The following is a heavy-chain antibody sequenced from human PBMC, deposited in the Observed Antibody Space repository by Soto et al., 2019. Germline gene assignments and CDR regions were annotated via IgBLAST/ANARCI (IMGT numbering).Heavy chain of an antibody. J-gene: IGHJ4*02. V-gene: IGHV4-59*08. CDR2: IYYSGTT. CDR1: GGSISPND. D-gene: IGHD3-22*01. CDR3: ARLGGYYQAFDQ. Sequence: SETLSLTCTVSGGSISPNDWSWMRQPPGKGLEWIGYIYYSGTTTNNPSLNSRVAISVDTSKNQFSLKLNSVTAADTAVYYCARLGGYYQAFDQWGQGSLVTVSS.